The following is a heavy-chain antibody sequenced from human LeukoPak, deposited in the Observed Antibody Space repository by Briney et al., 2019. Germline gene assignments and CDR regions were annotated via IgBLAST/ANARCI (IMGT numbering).Heavy chain of an antibody. J-gene: IGHJ6*03. D-gene: IGHD2-15*01. Sequence: SETLSLTCTVSGYSISSGYYWGWIRQPPGKGLEWIGSIYHSGSTNYNPSLKSRVTISVDTSKNQFSLKLSSVTAADTAVYYCARRTYHCSGGSCYSRSYYYYYYYMDVWGKGTTVTISS. V-gene: IGHV4-38-2*02. CDR1: GYSISSGYY. CDR3: ARRTYHCSGGSCYSRSYYYYYYYMDV. CDR2: IYHSGST.